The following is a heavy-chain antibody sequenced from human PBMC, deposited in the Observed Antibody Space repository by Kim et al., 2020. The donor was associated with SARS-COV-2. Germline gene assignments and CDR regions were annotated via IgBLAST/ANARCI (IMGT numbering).Heavy chain of an antibody. Sequence: GGSLRLSCAASGFTFSSYTMNWVRQAPGKGLEWVSSIRSSGGHIFNAASVTVRFTSSRYNAKNSLYLHMSSLRAEDTAVYYCARGLVGNWMDYWGQGTLVTVSS. D-gene: IGHD1-1*01. CDR3: ARGLVGNWMDY. CDR1: GFTFSSYT. CDR2: IRSSGGHI. V-gene: IGHV3-21*01. J-gene: IGHJ4*02.